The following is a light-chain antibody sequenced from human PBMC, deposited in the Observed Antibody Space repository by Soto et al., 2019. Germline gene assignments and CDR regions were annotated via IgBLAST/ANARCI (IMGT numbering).Light chain of an antibody. CDR1: SSDVGGYNS. CDR2: DVS. J-gene: IGLJ2*01. V-gene: IGLV2-14*01. Sequence: QSALTQPASESGSPGQSITISCTGTSSDVGGYNSVSWYQQYPGKAPKLMIYDVSNRPSGVSNRFSGSKSGNTASLTISGLQAEDEADYYCSSYTSSSTLEVVFGGGTKLTVL. CDR3: SSYTSSSTLEVV.